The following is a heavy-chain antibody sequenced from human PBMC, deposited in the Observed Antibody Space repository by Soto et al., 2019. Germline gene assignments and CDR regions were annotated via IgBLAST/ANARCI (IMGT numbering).Heavy chain of an antibody. V-gene: IGHV3-15*01. Sequence: GSLRLSCAASGFTFSNAWMSWVRQAPGEGLEWVGRIKSKTDGGTTDYAAPVKGRFTISRDDSKNTLYLQMNSLKTEDTAVYYCTTAGSGATYYGMDVWGQGTTVTVSS. CDR3: TTAGSGATYYGMDV. CDR2: IKSKTDGGTT. D-gene: IGHD3-10*01. CDR1: GFTFSNAW. J-gene: IGHJ6*02.